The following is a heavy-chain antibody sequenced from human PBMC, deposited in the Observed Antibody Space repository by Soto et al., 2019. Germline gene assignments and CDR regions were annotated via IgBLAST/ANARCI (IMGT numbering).Heavy chain of an antibody. D-gene: IGHD3-22*01. Sequence: GASVKVSCKASGYTFTSYYMHWVRQAPGQGLEWMGIINPSGGSTSYAQKFQGRVTMTRDTSTSTVYMELSSLRSEDTAVYYCARDPGYYYDSSGYYHAFDIWGQGTMVTVSS. CDR3: ARDPGYYYDSSGYYHAFDI. V-gene: IGHV1-46*01. CDR2: INPSGGST. J-gene: IGHJ3*02. CDR1: GYTFTSYY.